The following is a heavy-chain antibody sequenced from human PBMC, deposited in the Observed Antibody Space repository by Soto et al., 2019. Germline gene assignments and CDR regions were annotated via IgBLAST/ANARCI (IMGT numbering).Heavy chain of an antibody. Sequence: GWSLRLSCAASGFTFSSYGMHWVRQAPGKGLEWVAVISYDGSNKYYADSVKGRFTISRDNSKNTLYLQMNSLRAEDTAVYYCARAPSIAAAGNSYYGMDVWGQGTTVSVSS. CDR3: ARAPSIAAAGNSYYGMDV. D-gene: IGHD6-13*01. CDR2: ISYDGSNK. CDR1: GFTFSSYG. J-gene: IGHJ6*02. V-gene: IGHV3-30*03.